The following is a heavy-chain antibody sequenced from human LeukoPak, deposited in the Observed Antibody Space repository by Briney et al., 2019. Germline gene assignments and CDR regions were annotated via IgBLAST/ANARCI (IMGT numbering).Heavy chain of an antibody. V-gene: IGHV4-34*01. Sequence: SETLSLTCAVYGESFSGYYWSWIREPPWKGLEWIGEINHSGSTNYNPSLKSRVTISVDTSKNQFSLKLSSVTAADTAVYYCARDGWFGEFPRLLDYWGQGTLVTVSS. CDR1: GESFSGYY. CDR2: INHSGST. D-gene: IGHD3-10*01. CDR3: ARDGWFGEFPRLLDY. J-gene: IGHJ4*02.